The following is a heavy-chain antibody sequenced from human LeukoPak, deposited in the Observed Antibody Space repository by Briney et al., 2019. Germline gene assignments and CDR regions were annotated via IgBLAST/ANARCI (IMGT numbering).Heavy chain of an antibody. Sequence: SETLSLTCTVSGGSISSYYWSWIRQPPGKGLEWIGYIYYSGSTNYNPSLKSRVTISVDTSKNQFSLKLSSVTAAGTAVYYCAREMTYYYDSSGQRGAFDIWGQGTMVTVSS. CDR1: GGSISSYY. J-gene: IGHJ3*02. CDR2: IYYSGST. D-gene: IGHD3-22*01. CDR3: AREMTYYYDSSGQRGAFDI. V-gene: IGHV4-59*12.